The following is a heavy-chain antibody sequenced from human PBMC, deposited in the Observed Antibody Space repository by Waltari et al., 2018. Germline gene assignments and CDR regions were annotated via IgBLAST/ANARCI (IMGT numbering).Heavy chain of an antibody. V-gene: IGHV1-2*06. CDR1: GYTFTGYY. CDR3: ARGPTSSSWKYAEYFQH. Sequence: QVQLVQSGAEVKKPGASVKVSCKASGYTFTGYYMHWVRQAPGQGLEWRGRINPNSGGANYAREFQGRVTMTRDRSISTAYMELSRLGSDDTAVYYCARGPTSSSWKYAEYFQHWGQGTLVTVSS. D-gene: IGHD6-13*01. J-gene: IGHJ1*01. CDR2: INPNSGGA.